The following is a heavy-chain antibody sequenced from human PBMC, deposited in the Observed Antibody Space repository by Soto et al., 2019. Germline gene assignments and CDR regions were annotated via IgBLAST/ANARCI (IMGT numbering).Heavy chain of an antibody. CDR1: GFTFSSYA. J-gene: IGHJ4*02. Sequence: GGSLRLSCAASGFTFSSYAMSWVREAPGKGLEWVSAISGSGGSTYYADSVKGRFTISRDNSKNTLYLQMNSLRAEDTAVYYCAKDQSVVPAAIYNYWGQGTLVTVSS. CDR2: ISGSGGST. D-gene: IGHD2-2*01. CDR3: AKDQSVVPAAIYNY. V-gene: IGHV3-23*01.